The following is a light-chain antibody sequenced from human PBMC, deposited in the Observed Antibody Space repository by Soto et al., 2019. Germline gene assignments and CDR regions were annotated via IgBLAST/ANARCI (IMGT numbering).Light chain of an antibody. CDR2: DAS. Sequence: TQSPATLSLSPGESATLSCRASQSVSSYLAWYQQKTGQAPRLLIYDASNRATGIPARLSGTGYGTDLTITINNIETEDFEVYYCQVRTNWSIAFGRGTRLEIK. CDR3: QVRTNWSIA. CDR1: QSVSSY. V-gene: IGKV3-11*01. J-gene: IGKJ5*01.